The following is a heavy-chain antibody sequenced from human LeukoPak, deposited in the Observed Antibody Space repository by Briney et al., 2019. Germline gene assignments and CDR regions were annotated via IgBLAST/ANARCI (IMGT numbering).Heavy chain of an antibody. J-gene: IGHJ4*02. CDR1: AFTFSSYS. CDR2: ISSSSAYI. Sequence: GGSLRLSCAASAFTFSSYSMNWVRQAPGKGLEWVSSISSSSAYIYYADSVKGRFTISRDNAKNSLHLQMNSLRAEDTAAYYCARDRLEETLLWFGVSLYQYFDYWGQGTLVSVSS. D-gene: IGHD3-10*01. CDR3: ARDRLEETLLWFGVSLYQYFDY. V-gene: IGHV3-21*06.